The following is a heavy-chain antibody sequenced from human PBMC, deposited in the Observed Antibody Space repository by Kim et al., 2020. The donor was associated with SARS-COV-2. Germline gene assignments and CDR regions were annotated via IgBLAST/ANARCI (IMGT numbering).Heavy chain of an antibody. CDR2: IYYSGST. V-gene: IGHV4-39*01. CDR1: GGSISSSTHY. CDR3: AAQFYDTTAYSYVLPEGLDY. D-gene: IGHD3-22*01. J-gene: IGHJ4*02. Sequence: SETLSLTCGVSGGSISSSTHYWAWIRQPPGKGPEWIGSIYYSGSTYYNPSLKSRLTLSVDTSKNRFSLKLASVTGADTAVYYCAAQFYDTTAYSYVLPEGLDYWGQGILVTVSS.